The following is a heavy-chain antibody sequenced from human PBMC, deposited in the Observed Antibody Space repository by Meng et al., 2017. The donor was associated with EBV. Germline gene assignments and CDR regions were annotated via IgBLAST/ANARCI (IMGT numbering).Heavy chain of an antibody. D-gene: IGHD6-13*01. CDR3: ARAEIAAAGRLDY. J-gene: IGHJ4*02. V-gene: IGHV1-69*06. CDR2: IIPIFGTA. Sequence: LRQSGARVQKPGSPVKVAGKASGATFSSYAISWGRQAPGQGLEWMGGIIPIFGTANYAQKFQGRVTITADKSTSTAYMELSSLRSEDTAVYYCARAEIAAAGRLDYWGQGTLVTVSS. CDR1: GATFSSYA.